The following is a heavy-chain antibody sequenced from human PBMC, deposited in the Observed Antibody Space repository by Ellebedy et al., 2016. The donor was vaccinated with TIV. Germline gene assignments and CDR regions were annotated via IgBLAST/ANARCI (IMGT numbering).Heavy chain of an antibody. D-gene: IGHD3-10*01. V-gene: IGHV1-8*01. CDR3: GRLKAGDYGSGSYEYNWFDS. CDR1: GYTFTSYD. J-gene: IGHJ5*01. CDR2: MNPNSGNT. Sequence: ASVKVSCKASGYTFTSYDINWVRQATGQGLEWMGWMNPNSGNTGYAQKFQGRVTMTRNTSITTAYMQLSSLRSEDTAIYYCGRLKAGDYGSGSYEYNWFDSWGQGTLVTVSS.